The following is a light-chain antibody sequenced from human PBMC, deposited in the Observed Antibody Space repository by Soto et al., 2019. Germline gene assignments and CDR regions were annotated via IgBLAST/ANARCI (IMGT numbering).Light chain of an antibody. CDR2: VAS. CDR1: QSVNQK. V-gene: IGKV3-15*01. J-gene: IGKJ1*01. CDR3: QQDYNWPRT. Sequence: EILLTKSKGTLSVSPGEGTTLSCRASQSVNQKLGWYQQKPGQAPRLLIYVASYRATGIPARFSGSGSGTEFTLSISSLQSEDFAVYYCQQDYNWPRTFGQGAKVDI.